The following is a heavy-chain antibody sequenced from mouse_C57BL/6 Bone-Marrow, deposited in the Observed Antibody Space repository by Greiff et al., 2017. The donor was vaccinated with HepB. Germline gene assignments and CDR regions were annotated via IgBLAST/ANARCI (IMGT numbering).Heavy chain of an antibody. Sequence: ESGAELVRPGASVTLSCKASGYTFTDYEMHWVKQTPVHGLEWIGAIDPETGGTAYNQKFKGKAILTADKSSSTAYMELRSLTSEDSAVYYCTKGGLLLRAMDYWGQGTSVTVSS. V-gene: IGHV1-15*01. CDR2: IDPETGGT. J-gene: IGHJ4*01. CDR1: GYTFTDYE. CDR3: TKGGLLLRAMDY. D-gene: IGHD1-1*01.